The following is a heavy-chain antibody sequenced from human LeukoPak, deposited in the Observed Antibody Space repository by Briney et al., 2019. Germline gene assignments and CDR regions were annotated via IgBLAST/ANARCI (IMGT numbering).Heavy chain of an antibody. CDR2: IRFDGSET. V-gene: IGHV3-30*02. D-gene: IGHD5-12*01. CDR1: GFSFRRHP. Sequence: QTGGSLRLSCAAAGFSFRRHPMFWVRQAPGKSLEWLAFIRFDGSETDYADSVKGRFTISRDNSKDTLYLQMNSLRAEDTARYYCASRPSGSDWGPFDFWGQGTLVSVSS. J-gene: IGHJ4*02. CDR3: ASRPSGSDWGPFDF.